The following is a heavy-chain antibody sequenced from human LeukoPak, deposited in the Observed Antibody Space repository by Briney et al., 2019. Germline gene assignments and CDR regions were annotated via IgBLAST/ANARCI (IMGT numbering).Heavy chain of an antibody. J-gene: IGHJ6*03. CDR1: GGSISSYY. CDR2: IYYSGST. V-gene: IGHV4-59*01. CDR3: ARGVSAIAVPMDV. Sequence: SETLSLTCTVSGGSISSYYWSWIRQPPGKGLEWIGYIYYSGSTNYNPSLKSRVTISVDTSKNQFSLKLSSVTAADTAVYYCARGVSAIAVPMDVWGKGTTVTVSS. D-gene: IGHD6-19*01.